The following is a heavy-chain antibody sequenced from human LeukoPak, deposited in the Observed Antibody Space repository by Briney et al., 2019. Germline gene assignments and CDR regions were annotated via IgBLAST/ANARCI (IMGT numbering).Heavy chain of an antibody. Sequence: GGSLRLSCAFSGFTFNTYTLSWVRQAPGKGLEWVSSITSSSTYIFYADSVKGRFTISRDNAKNSLFLQMNSLRAEDTAVYYCARDSLPAAIGIFDYWGQGTLVTVSS. D-gene: IGHD2-2*01. CDR2: ITSSSTYI. J-gene: IGHJ4*02. CDR1: GFTFNTYT. V-gene: IGHV3-21*01. CDR3: ARDSLPAAIGIFDY.